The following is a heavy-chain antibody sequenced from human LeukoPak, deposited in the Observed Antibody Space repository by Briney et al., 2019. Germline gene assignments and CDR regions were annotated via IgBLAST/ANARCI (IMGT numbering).Heavy chain of an antibody. V-gene: IGHV4-59*08. CDR2: IYYSGST. CDR3: ARRRCTSCPFDY. D-gene: IGHD2-2*01. Sequence: ASETLSLTCTVSGGSISNYYWSWIRQPPGKGLEWIGYIYYSGSTNYNPSLKSRVTISLDTSKNQFSLRLSSVTAADTAVYYCARRRCTSCPFDYWGQGTLVTVSS. J-gene: IGHJ4*02. CDR1: GGSISNYY.